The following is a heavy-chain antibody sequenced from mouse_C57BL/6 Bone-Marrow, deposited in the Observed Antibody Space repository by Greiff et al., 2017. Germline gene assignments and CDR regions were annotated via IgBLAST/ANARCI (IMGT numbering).Heavy chain of an antibody. Sequence: QVQLQQPGAELVKPGASVKLSCKASGYTFTSYWMHWVKQRPGRGLEWIGRIAPNSGGTKYNEKFKSKATLTVDKPSSTAYMQLSSLTSEDSEVYYCARSWGNYRGAWFAYWGQGTLVTVSA. D-gene: IGHD2-1*01. CDR3: ARSWGNYRGAWFAY. CDR2: IAPNSGGT. J-gene: IGHJ3*01. V-gene: IGHV1-72*01. CDR1: GYTFTSYW.